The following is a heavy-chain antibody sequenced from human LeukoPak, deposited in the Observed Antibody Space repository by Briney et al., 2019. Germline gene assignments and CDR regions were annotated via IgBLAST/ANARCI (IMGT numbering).Heavy chain of an antibody. CDR2: INPNSGGT. CDR1: GYTFTDYF. Sequence: ASVKVSCKASGYTFTDYFMNWVRQAPGQGLEWMGWINPNSGGTNYAQKFQGRVTMTRDTSISTAYMELSRLRSDDTAVYYCARGGGYCSSTSCYEYNWFDPWGQGTLVTVSS. J-gene: IGHJ5*02. CDR3: ARGGGYCSSTSCYEYNWFDP. D-gene: IGHD2-2*01. V-gene: IGHV1-2*02.